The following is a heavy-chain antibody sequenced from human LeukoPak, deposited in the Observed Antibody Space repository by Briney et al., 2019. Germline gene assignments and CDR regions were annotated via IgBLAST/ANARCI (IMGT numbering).Heavy chain of an antibody. CDR3: AKGKGVYYFDY. CDR1: GFTFSSYG. CDR2: ISYDGSNK. D-gene: IGHD2-8*01. V-gene: IGHV3-30*18. J-gene: IGHJ4*02. Sequence: PGESLRLSCAASGFTFSSYGMHWVRQAPGKGLEWVAVISYDGSNKYYADSVKGRFTISRDNAKNSLYLQMNSLRAEDTALYYCAKGKGVYYFDYWGQGTLVTVSS.